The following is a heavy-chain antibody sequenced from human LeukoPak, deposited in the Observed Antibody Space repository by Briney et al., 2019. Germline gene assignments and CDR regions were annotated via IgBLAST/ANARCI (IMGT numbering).Heavy chain of an antibody. V-gene: IGHV3-30*09. CDR3: AKSYDNGWYVCDY. Sequence: GRSLRLSCAASGFTFSNFAMNWVRQAPGKGLEWVAFISYDGSIKSYADSAKGRFAVSRDNSKNTLYLQMNSLRPEDTAFYYCAKSYDNGWYVCDYWGQGTLVTVSS. D-gene: IGHD6-19*01. CDR1: GFTFSNFA. CDR2: ISYDGSIK. J-gene: IGHJ4*02.